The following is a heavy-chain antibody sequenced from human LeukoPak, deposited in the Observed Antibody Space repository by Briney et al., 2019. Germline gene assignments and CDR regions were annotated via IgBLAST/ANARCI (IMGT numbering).Heavy chain of an antibody. CDR3: AKSPAVDAAFDI. V-gene: IGHV3-23*01. CDR2: ISGSGGST. J-gene: IGHJ3*02. Sequence: PGGSLRLSCAASGFTVSSNYMSWVRQAPGKGRERVAAISGSGGSTYYADSVKGRFTISRDNSKNTLYLQMNSLRAEDTAVYYCAKSPAVDAAFDIWGQGTMVTVSS. D-gene: IGHD4-23*01. CDR1: GFTVSSNY.